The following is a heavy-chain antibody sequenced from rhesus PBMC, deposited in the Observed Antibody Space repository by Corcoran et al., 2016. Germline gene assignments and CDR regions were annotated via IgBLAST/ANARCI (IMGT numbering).Heavy chain of an antibody. Sequence: QVQLQESGPGLVMPSATLSLPCAVSGGSIRSNYWSRTRQAPGKGLEWIGRIYGGGGSTDYNPTLKSRVTISTDTSKNQFSLKLSSVTAADTAVYYCARVPGRGSLDYWGQGALVTVSS. J-gene: IGHJ4*01. D-gene: IGHD3-16*01. V-gene: IGHV4-160*01. CDR1: GGSIRSNY. CDR3: ARVPGRGSLDY. CDR2: IYGGGGST.